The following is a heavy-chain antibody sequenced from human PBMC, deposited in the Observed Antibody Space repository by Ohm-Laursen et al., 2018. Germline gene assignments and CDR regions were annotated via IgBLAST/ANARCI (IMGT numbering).Heavy chain of an antibody. J-gene: IGHJ5*02. CDR2: IYNSGNT. CDR1: GGSISDYY. Sequence: TLSLTCIVSGGSISDYYWTWIRQPPGKGLEWIGYIYNSGNTNYNPSLKSRVTISVDTSKNQFSLKLSSVTAADTAVYYCARQEGYCSSTSCYEVWFDPWGQGTLVTVSS. CDR3: ARQEGYCSSTSCYEVWFDP. D-gene: IGHD2-2*01. V-gene: IGHV4-59*08.